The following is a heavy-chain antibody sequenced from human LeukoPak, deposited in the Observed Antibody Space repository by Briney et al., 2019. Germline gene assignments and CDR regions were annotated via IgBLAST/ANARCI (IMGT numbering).Heavy chain of an antibody. CDR2: LDPEDGEA. CDR3: ATRWARYCSSTSCQPFDY. V-gene: IGHV1-24*01. Sequence: ASVKVSCKVSGYTLTELSMHWVRQAPGKGLEWMGGLDPEDGEAIYAQKFQGRVTMTEDTSTDTAYMELSSLRSEDTAVYYCATRWARYCSSTSCQPFDYWGQGTLVTVSS. CDR1: GYTLTELS. J-gene: IGHJ4*02. D-gene: IGHD2-2*01.